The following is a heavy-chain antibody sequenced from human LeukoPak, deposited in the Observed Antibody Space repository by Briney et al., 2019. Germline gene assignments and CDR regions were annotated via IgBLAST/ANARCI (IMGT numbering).Heavy chain of an antibody. V-gene: IGHV3-23*01. J-gene: IGHJ4*02. CDR1: GFSVSSSY. D-gene: IGHD3-22*01. CDR2: ITGSGVGT. CDR3: AKLPTYYYDSSGYYHFDY. Sequence: GGSLRLSCAVSGFSVSSSYMSWVRQAPGKGLEWVSAITGSGVGTYDADSVKGRFTISRDNSKNTLNLQMNSLRAEDTAVYYCAKLPTYYYDSSGYYHFDYWGQGTLVTVSS.